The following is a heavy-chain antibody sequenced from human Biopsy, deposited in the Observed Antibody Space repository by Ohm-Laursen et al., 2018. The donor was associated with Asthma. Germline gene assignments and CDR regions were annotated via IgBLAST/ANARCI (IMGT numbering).Heavy chain of an antibody. CDR2: IHYSGST. J-gene: IGHJ4*02. CDR3: AGFCSGGNCPDH. D-gene: IGHD2-15*01. CDR1: GVSIRSYY. V-gene: IGHV4-59*01. Sequence: GILSLTCTVSGVSIRSYYWAWIRQPPGKGLEWIGNIHYSGSTYSNPSLKSRVTISVDTSKKQISLRLSSVIAADTAVYYCAGFCSGGNCPDHWGQGTLVTVSS.